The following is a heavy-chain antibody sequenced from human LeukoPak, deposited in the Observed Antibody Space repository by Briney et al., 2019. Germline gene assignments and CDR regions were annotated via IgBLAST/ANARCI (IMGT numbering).Heavy chain of an antibody. CDR1: GGTFSSYA. J-gene: IGHJ6*04. D-gene: IGHD2-15*01. CDR3: ARGSVFRGQRLKVVAATNYYYYGMVV. Sequence: GASVKVSCKASGGTFSSYAISWVRQAPGQGLEWMGGIIPIFGTANYAQKFQGRVTITADESTSTAYMELSSLRSEDTAVYYCARGSVFRGQRLKVVAATNYYYYGMVVWGKGTTVTVSS. CDR2: IIPIFGTA. V-gene: IGHV1-69*13.